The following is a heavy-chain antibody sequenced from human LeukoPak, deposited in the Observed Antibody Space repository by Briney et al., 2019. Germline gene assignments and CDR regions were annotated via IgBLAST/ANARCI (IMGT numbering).Heavy chain of an antibody. CDR3: ARDGGSYGQIDY. J-gene: IGHJ4*02. CDR2: ISSSGSTI. D-gene: IGHD5-18*01. V-gene: IGHV3-48*03. CDR1: GFTFSTYE. Sequence: GGSLRLSCAASGFTFSTYEMNWVRQTPGKGLEWVSYISSSGSTIYYADSVKGRFTISRDNARNSLYLQMNSLRAEDTAVYYCARDGGSYGQIDYWGQGTLVTVSS.